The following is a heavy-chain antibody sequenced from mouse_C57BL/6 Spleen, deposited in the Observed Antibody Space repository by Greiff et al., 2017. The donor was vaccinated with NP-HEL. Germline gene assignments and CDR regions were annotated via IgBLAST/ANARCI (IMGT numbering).Heavy chain of an antibody. CDR1: GYTFTSYW. CDR3: AREDYYGSSDWYFDV. Sequence: VQLQQSGAELVKPGASVKLSCKASGYTFTSYWMHWVKQRPGQGLEWIGMIHPNSGSTNYNEKFKSKATLTVDKSSSTAYMQLSSLTSEDSAVYYCAREDYYGSSDWYFDVWGTGTTVTVFS. J-gene: IGHJ1*03. D-gene: IGHD1-1*01. CDR2: IHPNSGST. V-gene: IGHV1-64*01.